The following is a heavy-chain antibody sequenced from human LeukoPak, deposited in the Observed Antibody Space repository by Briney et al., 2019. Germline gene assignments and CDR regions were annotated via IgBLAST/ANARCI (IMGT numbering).Heavy chain of an antibody. Sequence: GGSLRLSCAASGFTFSSYAMHWVRQAPGKGLEWVGVISYDGSNKYYADSVKGRFTISRDKSKNTLYLQMNSLRAEDTAVYYCTRGAPVGSSREFDYWGQGTLVTVSS. CDR3: TRGAPVGSSREFDY. CDR1: GFTFSSYA. CDR2: ISYDGSNK. J-gene: IGHJ4*02. D-gene: IGHD5-24*01. V-gene: IGHV3-30*04.